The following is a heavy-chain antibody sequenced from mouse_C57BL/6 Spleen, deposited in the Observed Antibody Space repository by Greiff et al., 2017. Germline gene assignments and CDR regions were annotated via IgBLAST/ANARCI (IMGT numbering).Heavy chain of an antibody. J-gene: IGHJ4*01. V-gene: IGHV1-82*01. CDR1: GYAFSSSW. CDR3: ARWSDAMDY. CDR2: IYPGDGDT. Sequence: VQLQQSGPELVKPGASVKISCKASGYAFSSSWMNWVKQRPGKGLEWIGRIYPGDGDTNYNGKFKGKATLTADKSSRTAYMQLSSLTSEDSAVYFCARWSDAMDYWGQGTSVTVSS.